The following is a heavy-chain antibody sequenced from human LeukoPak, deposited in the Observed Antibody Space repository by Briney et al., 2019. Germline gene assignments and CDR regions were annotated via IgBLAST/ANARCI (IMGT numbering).Heavy chain of an antibody. CDR3: ARVGRSSWYAY. CDR2: INHSGST. J-gene: IGHJ4*02. Sequence: PSETLSLTCAVYGGSFSGYYWSWIRQPPGKGLEWIGEINHSGSTNYNPSLKSRVTISVDTSKNQFSLKLSSVTAADTAVYYCARVGRSSWYAYWGQGTLVTVSS. V-gene: IGHV4-34*01. D-gene: IGHD6-13*01. CDR1: GGSFSGYY.